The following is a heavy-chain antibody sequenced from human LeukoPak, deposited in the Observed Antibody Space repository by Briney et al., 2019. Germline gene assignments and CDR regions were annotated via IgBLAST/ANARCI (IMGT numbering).Heavy chain of an antibody. D-gene: IGHD2-2*01. CDR3: ARDSVPYYFDY. V-gene: IGHV1-46*01. CDR1: GYTFTSYY. J-gene: IGHJ4*02. CDR2: INPSGGNT. Sequence: GSVKVSCKASGYTFTSYYMHWVRQAPGQGLEWMGIINPSGGNTSYAQKFQGRVTMTRDTSTSTVYMELSSLRSEDTAVYYCARDSVPYYFDYWGQGTLVTVSP.